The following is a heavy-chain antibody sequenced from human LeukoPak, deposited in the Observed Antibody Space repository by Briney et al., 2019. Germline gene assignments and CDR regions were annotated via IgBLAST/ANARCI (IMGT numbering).Heavy chain of an antibody. CDR2: IIGIGGST. Sequence: GSLRLSCAASGFTFNTYAMTWVRQAPGKGLEWVSRIIGIGGSTYYADSVKGRFTISRDNSKSTLHLHMNSLRAEDTAVYFCAKDPGGGSYYFDSWGQGTQVTVSS. CDR1: GFTFNTYA. CDR3: AKDPGGGSYYFDS. J-gene: IGHJ4*02. V-gene: IGHV3-23*01. D-gene: IGHD5-12*01.